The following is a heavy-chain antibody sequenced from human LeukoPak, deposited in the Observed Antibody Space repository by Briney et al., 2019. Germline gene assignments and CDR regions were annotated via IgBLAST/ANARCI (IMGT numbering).Heavy chain of an antibody. CDR2: ISYDGSNK. CDR1: GFTFSSYA. D-gene: IGHD1-26*01. CDR3: ARDLGYGGSYYDY. V-gene: IGHV3-30-3*01. J-gene: IGHJ4*02. Sequence: HPGGSLRLSCAASGFTFSSYAMHWVRQAPGKGLEWVAVISYDGSNKYYADSVKGRFTISRDNSKNTLYLQMNSLRAEDTAVYYCARDLGYGGSYYDYWGQGTLVTVSS.